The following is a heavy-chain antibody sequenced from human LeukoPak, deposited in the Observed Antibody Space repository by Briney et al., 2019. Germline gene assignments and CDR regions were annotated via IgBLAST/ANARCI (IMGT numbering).Heavy chain of an antibody. V-gene: IGHV3-23*01. CDR2: IGSDSTHI. CDR1: ALTFSGYA. J-gene: IGHJ4*02. D-gene: IGHD4-17*01. Sequence: PGGSLRLSCEGSALTFSGYAMKWVRQAPGKGLQWVSVIGSDSTHIHYADSVRGRFTISRDNSRKTLYLQMNSLRVEDTAVYYCATYEQTTVTTEFWGQGALVSVSS. CDR3: ATYEQTTVTTEF.